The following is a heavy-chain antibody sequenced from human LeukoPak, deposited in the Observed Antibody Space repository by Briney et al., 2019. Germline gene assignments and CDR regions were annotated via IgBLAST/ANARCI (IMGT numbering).Heavy chain of an antibody. CDR1: GFTLSTYW. CDR3: VRGSSGTVVRGVSWAWLDP. Sequence: PGGSLRLSCVASGFTLSTYWMTWVRQAPGKGLEWVANIKPDGSGKYFVDSVRGRFTISRDNVKNSLYLQMNSLRAEDTAVYYCVRGSSGTVVRGVSWAWLDPWGQGTQVTVSS. J-gene: IGHJ5*02. V-gene: IGHV3-7*05. CDR2: IKPDGSGK. D-gene: IGHD3-10*01.